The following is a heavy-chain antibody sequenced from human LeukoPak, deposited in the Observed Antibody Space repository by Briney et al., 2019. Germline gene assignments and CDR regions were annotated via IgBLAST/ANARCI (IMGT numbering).Heavy chain of an antibody. V-gene: IGHV3-30*04. CDR1: GFTFSSYA. CDR2: ISYDGSNK. D-gene: IGHD2-2*01. J-gene: IGHJ6*02. CDR3: ARSVYCSSSSCYHLDV. Sequence: GRSLRLSCAASGFTFSSYAMHWVRQAPGKGLEWVAVISYDGSNKYYADSVKGRFTISRDNSKNTLYLQMNSLRADDTAVYYCARSVYCSSSSCYHLDVWGQGTTVIVSS.